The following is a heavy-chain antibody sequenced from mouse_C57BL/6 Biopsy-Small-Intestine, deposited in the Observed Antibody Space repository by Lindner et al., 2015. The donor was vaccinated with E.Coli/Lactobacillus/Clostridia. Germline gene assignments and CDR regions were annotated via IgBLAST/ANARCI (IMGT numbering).Heavy chain of an antibody. J-gene: IGHJ3*01. CDR3: ARLGGLRLLFAY. CDR2: INPSSGYT. D-gene: IGHD2-4*01. V-gene: IGHV1-7*01. CDR1: GYTFTSYW. Sequence: VQLQESGAELAKPGASVKMSCKASGYTFTSYWMHWVQQRPGQGLEWIGYINPSSGYTEYNQKFKDKATLTADKSSSTAYMQLSSLTSEDSAVYYCARLGGLRLLFAYWGQGTLVTVSA.